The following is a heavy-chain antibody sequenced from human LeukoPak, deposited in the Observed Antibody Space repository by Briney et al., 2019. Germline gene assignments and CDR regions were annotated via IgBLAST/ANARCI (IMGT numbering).Heavy chain of an antibody. V-gene: IGHV3-23*01. CDR1: GFTFSSYG. CDR3: ARVVGATYDAFDI. CDR2: ISGSGSST. Sequence: LSGGSLRLSCAASGFTFSSYGMSWVRQAPGKGLEWVSAISGSGSSTYYAASVKGRFTISRDNSKNTLYLQMNSLRAEDTAVYYCARVVGATYDAFDIWGQGTMVTVSS. J-gene: IGHJ3*02. D-gene: IGHD1-26*01.